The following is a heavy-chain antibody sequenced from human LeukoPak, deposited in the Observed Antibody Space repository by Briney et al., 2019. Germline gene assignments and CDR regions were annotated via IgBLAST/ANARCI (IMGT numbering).Heavy chain of an antibody. Sequence: ASVKVSCKASGYTFTSNYIHWVRQAPGQGLEWMGMIYPRDGSTSYAQKFQGRVTMTTDTSTSTAYMELRSLRSDDTAVYYCARAGQWESHHDYWGQGTLVTVSS. J-gene: IGHJ4*02. D-gene: IGHD1-26*01. CDR2: IYPRDGST. CDR1: GYTFTSNY. V-gene: IGHV1-46*01. CDR3: ARAGQWESHHDY.